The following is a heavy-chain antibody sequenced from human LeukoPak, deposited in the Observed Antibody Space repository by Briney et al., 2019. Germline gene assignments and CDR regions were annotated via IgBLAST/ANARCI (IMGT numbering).Heavy chain of an antibody. D-gene: IGHD6-13*01. CDR2: IYHSGST. CDR3: ARDPDSSSWSAETYFDY. CDR1: GGSISSGGYY. V-gene: IGHV4-30-2*01. Sequence: SETLSLTCTVSGGSISSGGYYWSWIRQPPGKGLEWIGYIYHSGSTYYNPSLKSRVTISVDRSKNQFSLKLSSVTAADTAVYYCARDPDSSSWSAETYFDYWGQGTLVTVSS. J-gene: IGHJ4*02.